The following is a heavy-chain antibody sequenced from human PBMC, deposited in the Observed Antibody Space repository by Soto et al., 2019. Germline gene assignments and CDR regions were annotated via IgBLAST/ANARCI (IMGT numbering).Heavy chain of an antibody. V-gene: IGHV1-18*01. CDR3: ARYYPTLKSLARFDY. CDR1: GYTFTSYG. CDR2: ISAYNGNT. D-gene: IGHD1-26*01. J-gene: IGHJ4*02. Sequence: GASVKVSCKASGYTFTSYGISWVRQAPGQGLEWMGWISAYNGNTNYAQKLQGRVTMTTDTSTSTAYMELRSLRSDDTAVYYCARYYPTLKSLARFDYWGQGTLVTVSS.